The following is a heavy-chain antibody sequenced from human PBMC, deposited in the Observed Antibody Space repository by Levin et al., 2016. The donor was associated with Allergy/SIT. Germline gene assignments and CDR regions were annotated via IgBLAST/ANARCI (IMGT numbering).Heavy chain of an antibody. CDR2: IYSGGST. CDR3: ARGWSGDYGGPYAFDI. J-gene: IGHJ3*02. CDR1: GFTVSSNY. Sequence: GGSLRLSCAASGFTVSSNYMSWVRQAPGKGLEWVSVIYSGGSTYYADSVKGRFTISRDNSKNTLYLQMNSLRAEDTAVYYCARGWSGDYGGPYAFDIWGQGTMVTVSS. V-gene: IGHV3-53*01. D-gene: IGHD4-23*01.